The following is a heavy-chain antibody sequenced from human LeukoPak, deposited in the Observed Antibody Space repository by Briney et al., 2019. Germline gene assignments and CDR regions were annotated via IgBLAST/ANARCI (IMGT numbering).Heavy chain of an antibody. CDR1: GGSISSYY. CDR2: IYYSGST. J-gene: IGHJ4*02. V-gene: IGHV4-59*01. D-gene: IGHD3-10*01. CDR3: ARDRGNTMVRGPVDY. Sequence: PSETLSLTCTVSGGSISSYYWSWIRQPPGKGLEWIGYIYYSGSTNYNPSLKSRVTISVDTFKNQFSLKLSSVTAADTAVYYCARDRGNTMVRGPVDYWGQGTLVTVSS.